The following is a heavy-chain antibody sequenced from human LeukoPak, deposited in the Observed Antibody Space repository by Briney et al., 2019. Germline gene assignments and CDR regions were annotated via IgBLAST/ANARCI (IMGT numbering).Heavy chain of an antibody. CDR1: GGSISSSTYY. Sequence: PSETLSLTCNVSGGSISSSTYYWGWIRQPPGKGLEWIGSIYYSGSTYYNPSLKSRVTISVDTSKNQFSLKLSSVTAADTAVYYCARASPVRDYYYYGMDVWGQGTTVTVSS. J-gene: IGHJ6*02. D-gene: IGHD2-2*01. V-gene: IGHV4-39*01. CDR2: IYYSGST. CDR3: ARASPVRDYYYYGMDV.